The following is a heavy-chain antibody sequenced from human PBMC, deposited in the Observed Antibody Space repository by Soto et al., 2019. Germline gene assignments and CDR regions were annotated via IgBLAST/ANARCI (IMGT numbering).Heavy chain of an antibody. CDR1: GFTFSSYW. D-gene: IGHD1-26*01. CDR3: ARDGGGYPGIGY. J-gene: IGHJ4*02. CDR2: IKGDGSTT. V-gene: IGHV3-74*01. Sequence: EVQLVESGGGLVQPGGSLRLSCAASGFTFSSYWMHWVRQAPGKGLVWVSRIKGDGSTTSYADSVKGRFAISRDNAKNTLYLQVNSLRAEDTGGDYCARDGGGYPGIGYLGQGTLVTVSS.